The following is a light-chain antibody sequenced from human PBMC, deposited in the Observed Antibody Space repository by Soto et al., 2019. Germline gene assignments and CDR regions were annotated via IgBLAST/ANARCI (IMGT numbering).Light chain of an antibody. CDR1: QPISSW. V-gene: IGKV1-12*01. J-gene: IGKJ1*01. Sequence: IQMTQSPSSISASVLDRVTISFRASQPISSWLAWYQQVPGQAPYLLIYPASTLQSGVPSRFSGSGSGTDFTLTINSLQPEDFATYYCQQGYNFPRAFGQGTKVDIK. CDR3: QQGYNFPRA. CDR2: PAS.